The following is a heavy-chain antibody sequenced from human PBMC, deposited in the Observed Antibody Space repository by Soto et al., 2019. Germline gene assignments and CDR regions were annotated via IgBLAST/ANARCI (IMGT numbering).Heavy chain of an antibody. V-gene: IGHV3-30-3*01. CDR1: GFTFSSYA. CDR2: ISYDGSNK. D-gene: IGHD4-17*01. CDR3: ARGDYGDYVPPDY. Sequence: QVQLVESGGGVVQPGRSLRLSCAASGFTFSSYAMHWVRQAPGKGLEWVAVISYDGSNKYYADFVKGRFTISRDNSKNTLYLQMNSLRAEDTAVYYCARGDYGDYVPPDYWGQGTLVTVSS. J-gene: IGHJ4*02.